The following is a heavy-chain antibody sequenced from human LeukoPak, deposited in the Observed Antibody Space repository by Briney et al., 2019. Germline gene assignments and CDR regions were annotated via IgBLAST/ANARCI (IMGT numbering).Heavy chain of an antibody. CDR3: ARHSYRTLNWFDP. D-gene: IGHD1-14*01. CDR2: IYYSGST. Sequence: SETLSLTRTVSGGSISSSSYYWGWIRQPPGKGLEWIGSIYYSGSTYYNPSLKSRVTISVDTSKNQFSLKLSSVTAADTAVYYCARHSYRTLNWFDPWGQGTLVTVSS. J-gene: IGHJ5*02. CDR1: GGSISSSSYY. V-gene: IGHV4-39*01.